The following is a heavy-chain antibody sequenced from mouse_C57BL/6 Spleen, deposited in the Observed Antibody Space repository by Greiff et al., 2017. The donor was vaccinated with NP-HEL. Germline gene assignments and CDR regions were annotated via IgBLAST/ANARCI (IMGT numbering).Heavy chain of an antibody. D-gene: IGHD2-4*01. J-gene: IGHJ4*01. CDR3: ARYDYDGSMDY. CDR1: GYTFTSYW. V-gene: IGHV1-64*01. CDR2: IHPNSGST. Sequence: VQLQQSGAELVKPGASVKLSCKASGYTFTSYWMHWVKQRPGQGLEWIGMIHPNSGSTNYNEKFKSKATLTVDKSSSTAYMQLSSLTSADSAVYYCARYDYDGSMDYWGQGTSVTVSS.